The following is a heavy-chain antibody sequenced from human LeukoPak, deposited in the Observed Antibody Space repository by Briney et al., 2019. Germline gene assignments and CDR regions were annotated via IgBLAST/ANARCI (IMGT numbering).Heavy chain of an antibody. CDR1: GFTFSTYG. V-gene: IGHV3-30*03. CDR3: AREPGPGPPMGFDY. CDR2: ITSDGRNK. Sequence: PGGSLRLSCAASGFTFSTYGMHWVRQAPGKGLEWVAVITSDGRNKYYAASVTGRFTISRDNSKNTLFLQMNSLRSDDTAVFYCAREPGPGPPMGFDYWGQGTLVTVSS. D-gene: IGHD1-14*01. J-gene: IGHJ4*02.